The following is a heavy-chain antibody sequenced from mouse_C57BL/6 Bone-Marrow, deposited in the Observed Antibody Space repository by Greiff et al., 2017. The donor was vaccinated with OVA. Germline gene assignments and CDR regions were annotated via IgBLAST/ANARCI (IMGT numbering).Heavy chain of an antibody. CDR2: IYPGDGDT. CDR3: ARSNYYGSPYWYFDV. D-gene: IGHD1-1*01. CDR1: GYAFSSSW. V-gene: IGHV1-82*01. Sequence: LEESGPELVKPGASVKISCKASGYAFSSSWMNWVKQRPGKGLEWIGRIYPGDGDTNYNGKFKGKATLTADKSSSTAYMQLSSLTSEDSAVYFCARSNYYGSPYWYFDVWGTGTTVTVSS. J-gene: IGHJ1*03.